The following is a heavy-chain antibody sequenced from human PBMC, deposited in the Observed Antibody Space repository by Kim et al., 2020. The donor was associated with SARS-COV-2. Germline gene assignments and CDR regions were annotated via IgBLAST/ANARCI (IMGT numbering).Heavy chain of an antibody. J-gene: IGHJ4*02. V-gene: IGHV3-9*01. CDR3: AKEPHIGNIAVAGYFDY. D-gene: IGHD6-19*01. Sequence: GGSLRLSCAASGFTFDDYAMHWVRQAPGKGLEWVSGISWNSGSIGYADSVKGRFTISRDNAKNSLYLQMNSLRAEDTALYYCAKEPHIGNIAVAGYFDYWGQGTLVTVSS. CDR1: GFTFDDYA. CDR2: ISWNSGSI.